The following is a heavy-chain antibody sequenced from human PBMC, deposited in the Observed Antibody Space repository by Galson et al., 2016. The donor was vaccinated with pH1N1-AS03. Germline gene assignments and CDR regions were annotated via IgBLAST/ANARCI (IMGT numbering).Heavy chain of an antibody. D-gene: IGHD2-15*01. J-gene: IGHJ4*02. CDR1: GFTFSRST. CDR3: AKDSSSNEQGY. Sequence: SLRLSCAASGFTFSRSTMHWVRQAPGKGLEWVANINRDGSQKNYVDSVKGRFTISRDNAKSSLNLQMNSLSAEDTAIYYCAKDSSSNEQGYWGPGTLVTVSS. CDR2: INRDGSQK. V-gene: IGHV3-7*01.